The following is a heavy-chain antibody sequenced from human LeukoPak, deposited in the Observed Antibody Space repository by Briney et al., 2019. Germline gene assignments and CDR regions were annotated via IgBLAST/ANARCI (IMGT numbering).Heavy chain of an antibody. D-gene: IGHD6-13*01. J-gene: IGHJ4*02. Sequence: LTGGSLRLSCAASGFTFSSYAMSWVRQAPGKGLEWVSAISGSGGSTYYADSVKGRFTISRDNSKNTLYLQMNSLRAEDTAVYYCAKATGYSSSWTLFDYWGQGTLVTVSS. CDR1: GFTFSSYA. CDR3: AKATGYSSSWTLFDY. V-gene: IGHV3-23*01. CDR2: ISGSGGST.